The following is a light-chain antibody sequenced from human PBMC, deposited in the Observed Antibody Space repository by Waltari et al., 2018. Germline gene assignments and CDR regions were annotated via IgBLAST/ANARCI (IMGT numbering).Light chain of an antibody. Sequence: QSVLTQPPSMSGAPGQRVTIPCTGSSSNIGAGYDAHWYQQRPGTAPKLLLYGNSYRPSGVPDRFSGSKSGTSASLAITGLQAEDEADYYCQSYDNSPSGVVFGGGTKLTVL. CDR3: QSYDNSPSGVV. CDR1: SSNIGAGYD. J-gene: IGLJ2*01. CDR2: GNS. V-gene: IGLV1-40*01.